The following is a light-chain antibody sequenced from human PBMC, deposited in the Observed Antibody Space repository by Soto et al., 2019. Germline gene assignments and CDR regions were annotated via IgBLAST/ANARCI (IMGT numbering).Light chain of an antibody. CDR1: QDISNF. CDR3: QTYRLAPQT. CDR2: GAS. J-gene: IGKJ1*01. Sequence: DIQMIQSPSSLSASVGDRVTITCRASQDISNFVAWYQQKPGKVPKLLISGASTLQSEVPTRFSGGGSGTDFTLTISSLQPDDVATYDSQTYRLAPQTFGQGTKVEV. V-gene: IGKV1-27*01.